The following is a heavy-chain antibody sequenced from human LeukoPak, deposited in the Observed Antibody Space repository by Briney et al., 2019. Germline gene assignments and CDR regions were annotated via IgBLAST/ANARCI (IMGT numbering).Heavy chain of an antibody. D-gene: IGHD1-1*01. CDR2: IWYDGSNK. J-gene: IGHJ4*02. V-gene: IGHV3-33*01. Sequence: PGGSLRLSCAASGFTFSSYGMHWVCQAPGKGLEWVAVIWYDGSNKHYVDSVKGRFTISRDNSEDTLYLQMNSLRAEDTAVYYCVRDPSGSGFAYDSWGQGALVTVSS. CDR1: GFTFSSYG. CDR3: VRDPSGSGFAYDS.